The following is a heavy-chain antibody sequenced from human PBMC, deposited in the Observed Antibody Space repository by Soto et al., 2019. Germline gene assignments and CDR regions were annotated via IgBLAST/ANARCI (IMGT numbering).Heavy chain of an antibody. D-gene: IGHD2-15*01. J-gene: IGHJ4*02. Sequence: PSETLSLTCAVYGGSFSGYYWSWIRQPPGKGLEWIGEINHSGSTNYNPSLKSRVTISVDTSKNQFSLKLSSVTAADTAVYYCARGLLTDCSGGSCYSLFDYWGQGTLVTVSS. CDR3: ARGLLTDCSGGSCYSLFDY. CDR1: GGSFSGYY. V-gene: IGHV4-34*01. CDR2: INHSGST.